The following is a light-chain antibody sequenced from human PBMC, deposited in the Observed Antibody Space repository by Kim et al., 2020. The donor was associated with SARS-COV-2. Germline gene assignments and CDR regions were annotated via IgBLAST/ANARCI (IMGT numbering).Light chain of an antibody. CDR2: GAS. J-gene: IGKJ1*01. CDR1: QIVSSTH. V-gene: IGKV3-20*01. Sequence: SPGDRATLSCRASQIVSSTHLSWFQKKRGQAPRLLIYGASNRANGIPDRFSGSGSGTDFTLAITRLEPEDFAVYFCQQYDDSPPTFGQGTTVEIK. CDR3: QQYDDSPPT.